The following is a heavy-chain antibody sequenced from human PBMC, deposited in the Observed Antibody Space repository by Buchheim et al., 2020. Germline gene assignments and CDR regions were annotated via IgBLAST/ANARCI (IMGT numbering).Heavy chain of an antibody. V-gene: IGHV3-23*01. Sequence: EVQLLESGGGLVQAGGSLRLSCSASGFTFNSYGMNWVRQAPGKGLEWVSVIIGSGATTYYTDTVKGRFPISRDNSKNTLYLPMNSLRAEDTAIYYCAKGAVSGSSSYHGMDVWGQGTT. J-gene: IGHJ6*02. CDR2: IIGSGATT. CDR1: GFTFNSYG. D-gene: IGHD1-26*01. CDR3: AKGAVSGSSSYHGMDV.